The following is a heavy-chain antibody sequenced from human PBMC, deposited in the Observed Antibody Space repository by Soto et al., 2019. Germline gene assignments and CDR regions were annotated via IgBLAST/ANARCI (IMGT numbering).Heavy chain of an antibody. Sequence: SVKVSCKASGGTFSSYAISWVRQAPGQGLEWMGGIIPIFGTANYAQKFQGRVTITADESTSTAYMEMSSLRSEETAVYYCARDSGVVVTATMCGYFDYLSQGTLVPVPS. V-gene: IGHV1-69*13. CDR1: GGTFSSYA. CDR3: ARDSGVVVTATMCGYFDY. CDR2: IIPIFGTA. D-gene: IGHD2-21*02. J-gene: IGHJ4*02.